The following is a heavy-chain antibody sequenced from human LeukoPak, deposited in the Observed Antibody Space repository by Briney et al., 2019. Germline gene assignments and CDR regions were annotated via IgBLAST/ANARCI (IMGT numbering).Heavy chain of an antibody. Sequence: HPGGSLRLSCAASGFTFSSYSMNWVRQAPGKGLEWVSYITSSSSIIYYADSVKGRFTISRDNSKNTLYLQMNSLRAEDTAVYYCAKILAWSSGYYYTPSYYYGMDVWGQGTTVTVSS. CDR3: AKILAWSSGYYYTPSYYYGMDV. J-gene: IGHJ6*02. V-gene: IGHV3-48*01. CDR2: ITSSSSII. D-gene: IGHD3-22*01. CDR1: GFTFSSYS.